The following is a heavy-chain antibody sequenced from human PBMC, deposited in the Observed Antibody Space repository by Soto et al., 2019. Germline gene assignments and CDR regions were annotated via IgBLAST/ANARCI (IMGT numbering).Heavy chain of an antibody. Sequence: GSLRLSCAASGFTFSSYAMSWVRQAPWKGLEWVSAISGSGGSKYYADSVKGRFTISRDNSKNTLYLQMDSLRAEDTAVYYCARVDRGSSLFYYHNGVDVWGQGTTVNVSS. CDR2: ISGSGGSK. V-gene: IGHV3-23*01. CDR1: GFTFSSYA. CDR3: ARVDRGSSLFYYHNGVDV. J-gene: IGHJ6*01. D-gene: IGHD6-6*01.